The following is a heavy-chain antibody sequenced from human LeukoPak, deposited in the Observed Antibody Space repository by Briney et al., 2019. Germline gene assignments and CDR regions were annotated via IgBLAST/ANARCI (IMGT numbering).Heavy chain of an antibody. CDR3: ARDSIAGYSLSW. D-gene: IGHD3-9*01. V-gene: IGHV4/OR15-8*01. J-gene: IGHJ4*02. CDR1: GGFIINGKW. Sequence: PSETLSLTCGVSGGFIINGKWWSWVPQPPGKGLEWIGEISHSGSPNYNPSLKGRLTISVDTAKNQFSLKLSSVTAADTAVYYCARDSIAGYSLSWWGRGTLVTASS. CDR2: ISHSGSP.